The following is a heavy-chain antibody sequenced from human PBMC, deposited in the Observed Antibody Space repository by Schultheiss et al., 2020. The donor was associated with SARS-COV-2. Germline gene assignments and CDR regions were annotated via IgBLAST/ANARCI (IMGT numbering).Heavy chain of an antibody. CDR2: IYYSGST. V-gene: IGHV4-59*08. Sequence: SETLSLTCAVSGGSFSDYYWSWIRQPPGKGLEWIGYIYYSGSTNYNPSLKSRVTISVDTSKNQFSLKLSSVTAADTAVYYCAKYRGYSGSYYDAFDIWGQGTMVTVSS. CDR1: GGSFSDYY. D-gene: IGHD1-26*01. J-gene: IGHJ3*02. CDR3: AKYRGYSGSYYDAFDI.